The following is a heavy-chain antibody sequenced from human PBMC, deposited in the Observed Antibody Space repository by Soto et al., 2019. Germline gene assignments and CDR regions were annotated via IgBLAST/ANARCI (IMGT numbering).Heavy chain of an antibody. Sequence: VYLRISCKGSGYSFTRYWISWVRQMPGKGLEWMGRIDPSDSYTNYSPSFQGHVTISADKSISTAYLQWSSLKASDTAMYYCARRGHGSGSYYNDYYCGMDVWGQGTTVTVSS. CDR2: IDPSDSYT. V-gene: IGHV5-10-1*01. D-gene: IGHD3-10*01. CDR1: GYSFTRYW. J-gene: IGHJ6*01. CDR3: ARRGHGSGSYYNDYYCGMDV.